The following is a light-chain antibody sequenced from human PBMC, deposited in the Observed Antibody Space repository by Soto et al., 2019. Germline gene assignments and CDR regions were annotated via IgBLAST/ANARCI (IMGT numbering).Light chain of an antibody. Sequence: ELVLTQSPGTLSLSPGERATLSCRASQSVSSSYLAWYQQKPGQAPGLLIYGASSRATGIPDRFSGSGSGTDFTLTISRLEPEDFAVYYCQHYGFSSWTFGQGTKVEIK. CDR3: QHYGFSSWT. CDR1: QSVSSSY. CDR2: GAS. J-gene: IGKJ1*01. V-gene: IGKV3-20*01.